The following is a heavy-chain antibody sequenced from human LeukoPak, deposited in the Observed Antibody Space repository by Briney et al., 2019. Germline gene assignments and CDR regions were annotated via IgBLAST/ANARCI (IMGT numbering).Heavy chain of an antibody. Sequence: SVKVSCKASGGTFSSYAISWVRQAPGQGLEWMGGIIPIFGTANFAQKFQGRVTITADESTSTAYMELSSLRSEDTAVYYCARPMSPYYYYGMDVWGQGTTVTVSS. CDR3: ARPMSPYYYYGMDV. V-gene: IGHV1-69*13. D-gene: IGHD3-22*01. CDR1: GGTFSSYA. J-gene: IGHJ6*02. CDR2: IIPIFGTA.